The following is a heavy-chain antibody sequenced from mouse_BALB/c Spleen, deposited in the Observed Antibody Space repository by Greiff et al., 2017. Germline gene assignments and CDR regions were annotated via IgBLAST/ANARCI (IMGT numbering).Heavy chain of an antibody. CDR2: ISYSGST. D-gene: IGHD2-4*01. J-gene: IGHJ4*01. Sequence: EVQLQQSGPSLVKPSQTLSLTCSVTGDSITSGYWNWIRKFPGNKLEYMGYISYSGSTYYNPSLKSRISITRDTSKNQDYLQLNSVTTEDTATYYCARSGGITTGDAMDYWGQGTSVTVSS. V-gene: IGHV3-8*02. CDR3: ARSGGITTGDAMDY. CDR1: GDSITSGY.